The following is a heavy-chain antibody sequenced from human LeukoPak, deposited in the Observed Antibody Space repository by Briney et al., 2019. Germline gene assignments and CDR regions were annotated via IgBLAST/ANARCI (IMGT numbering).Heavy chain of an antibody. J-gene: IGHJ6*03. CDR2: MNPNSGNT. CDR1: GYTFTSYD. CDR3: ARGHSRTYYYYYYMDV. Sequence: ASVKVSCKASGYTFTSYDINWVRQAAGQGLEWMGWMNPNSGNTGYAQKFQGRVSITKNTSISTAYMELSSLRSEDTAVYYCARGHSRTYYYYYYMDVWGKGTTVTISS. D-gene: IGHD4-11*01. V-gene: IGHV1-8*03.